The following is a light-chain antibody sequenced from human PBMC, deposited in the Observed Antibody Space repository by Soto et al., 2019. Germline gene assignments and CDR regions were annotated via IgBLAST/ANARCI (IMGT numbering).Light chain of an antibody. J-gene: IGLJ2*01. CDR2: DVT. V-gene: IGLV2-14*01. Sequence: QSVLTQPASVSGSPGQSITISCTGTSSDVGGYNYVSWYQQHPGKAPKLMVYDVTKRPSGVSYRFSGSKSGNTASLTISGLQAEDEADYYCSSYTNRRTIIFGGGTKSPS. CDR3: SSYTNRRTII. CDR1: SSDVGGYNY.